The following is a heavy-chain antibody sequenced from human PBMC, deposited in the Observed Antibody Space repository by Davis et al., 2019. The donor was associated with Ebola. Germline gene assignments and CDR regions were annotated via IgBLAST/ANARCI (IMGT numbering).Heavy chain of an antibody. CDR3: ARARGRWDVGGYLLGH. CDR1: GYTFTNYY. Sequence: ASVKVSCKASGYTFTNYYMHWVRQAPGQGLEWMGWVSADSNDRKYAEKFQGRVTVTTDSSTTTAYMELRGLTYDDTAVYFCARARGRWDVGGYLLGHWGQGTLVTVSS. V-gene: IGHV1-18*04. D-gene: IGHD1-26*01. CDR2: VSADSNDR. J-gene: IGHJ4*02.